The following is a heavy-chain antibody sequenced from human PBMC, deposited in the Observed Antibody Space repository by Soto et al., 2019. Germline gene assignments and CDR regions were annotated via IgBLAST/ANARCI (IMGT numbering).Heavy chain of an antibody. D-gene: IGHD3-10*01. V-gene: IGHV4-39*01. CDR2: IYYSGST. Sequence: QLQLQESGPGLVKPSETLSLTCTVSGGSISSSSYYWGWIRQPPGKGLEWIGSIYYSGSTYYNPSLKSRVTISVDTSTTQFSLKLSSVTAADTAVYYCARHGSLSTGKEGYYGSGMDIHPWGQGTLVTVSS. CDR3: ARHGSLSTGKEGYYGSGMDIHP. J-gene: IGHJ5*02. CDR1: GGSISSSSYY.